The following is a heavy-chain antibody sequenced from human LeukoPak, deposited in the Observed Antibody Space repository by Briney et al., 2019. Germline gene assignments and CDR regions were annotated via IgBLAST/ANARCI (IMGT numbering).Heavy chain of an antibody. CDR1: GFTFSDFG. CDR3: AKERIVATPSLFDY. D-gene: IGHD5-12*01. J-gene: IGHJ4*02. Sequence: GGSLRLSCAASGFTFSDFGMHWVRQAPGKGLEWVAVISYDGSNKYCADSVRGRFTISRDNSKNTLYLQMNSLRAEDTAVFYCAKERIVATPSLFDYWGQGTLVTVSS. CDR2: ISYDGSNK. V-gene: IGHV3-30*18.